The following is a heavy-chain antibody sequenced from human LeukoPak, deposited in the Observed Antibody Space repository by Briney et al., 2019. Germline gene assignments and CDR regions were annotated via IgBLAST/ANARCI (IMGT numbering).Heavy chain of an antibody. CDR1: GFTFSDYY. CDR3: ARDPNGSGSYYSDWFDP. J-gene: IGHJ5*02. V-gene: IGHV3-11*01. CDR2: ISSSGSTI. Sequence: GGSLRLSCAASGFTFSDYYMSWIRQAPGKGLEWVSHISSSGSTIYYADSVKGRFTISRDNAKNSLYLQMNSLRAEDTAVYYCARDPNGSGSYYSDWFDPWGQGTLVTVSS. D-gene: IGHD3-10*01.